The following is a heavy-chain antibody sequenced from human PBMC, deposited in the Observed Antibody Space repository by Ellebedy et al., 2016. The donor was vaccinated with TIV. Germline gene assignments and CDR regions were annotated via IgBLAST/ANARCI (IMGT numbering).Heavy chain of an antibody. CDR1: GYTFTSYD. CDR2: MNPNSGNT. Sequence: ASVKVSXXASGYTFTSYDINWVRQATGQGLEWMGWMNPNSGNTGYAQKFQGRVTMTRNTSISTAYMELSSLRSEDTAVYYCARGVRSSGYYDSSGYYKSGYYYMGVWGKGTTVTVSS. J-gene: IGHJ6*03. D-gene: IGHD3-22*01. V-gene: IGHV1-8*01. CDR3: ARGVRSSGYYDSSGYYKSGYYYMGV.